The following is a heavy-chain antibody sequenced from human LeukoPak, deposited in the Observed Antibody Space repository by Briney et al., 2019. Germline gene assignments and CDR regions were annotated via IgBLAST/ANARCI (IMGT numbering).Heavy chain of an antibody. CDR2: ISYDGSNK. D-gene: IGHD4-17*01. CDR1: GFTFSSYG. CDR3: AKDYGDAVDY. Sequence: GGSLRLSCAASGFTFSSYGMHWVRQAPGKGLEWVAVISYDGSNKYYADSVKGRFTISRDNSKNTLYLQMNSLRAEDTAVYYWAKDYGDAVDYWGQGTLVTVSS. J-gene: IGHJ4*02. V-gene: IGHV3-30*18.